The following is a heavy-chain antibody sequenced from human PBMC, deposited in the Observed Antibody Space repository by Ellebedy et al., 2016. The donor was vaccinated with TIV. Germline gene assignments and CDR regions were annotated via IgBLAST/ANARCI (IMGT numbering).Heavy chain of an antibody. J-gene: IGHJ6*02. CDR3: ARGWRVATMGGYYYYYYGMDV. D-gene: IGHD5-12*01. Sequence: SETLSLTCTVSGGSISSYYWSWIRQPPGKGLEWIGYIYYSGGTNYNPSLKSRVTISVDTSKNQFSLKLSSVTAADTAVYYCARGWRVATMGGYYYYYYGMDVWGQGTTVTVSS. CDR1: GGSISSYY. V-gene: IGHV4-59*01. CDR2: IYYSGGT.